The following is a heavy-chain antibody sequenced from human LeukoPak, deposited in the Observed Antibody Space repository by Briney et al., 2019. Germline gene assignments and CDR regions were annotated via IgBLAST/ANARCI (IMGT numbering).Heavy chain of an antibody. CDR1: GFTFSSYG. V-gene: IGHV3-30*18. CDR3: AKESLFRDFDY. CDR2: ISSDGTNK. J-gene: IGHJ4*02. Sequence: PGRSLRLSCAASGFTFSSYGMHWVRQAPGKGLEWVAVISSDGTNKYYADSVKGRFTISRDNSKNTLYLQMNGLRAEDTAVYCGAKESLFRDFDYWGQGTLVTVSS.